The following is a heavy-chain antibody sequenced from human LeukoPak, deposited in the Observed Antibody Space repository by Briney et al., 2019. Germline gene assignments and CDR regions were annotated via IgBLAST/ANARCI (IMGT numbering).Heavy chain of an antibody. CDR3: ARRLTQYDCFDP. J-gene: IGHJ5*02. V-gene: IGHV6-1*01. CDR2: TYYRSTWYD. Sequence: SQTLSLTCAISGESVSSNSVTWNWIRQSPSRGLEWLGRTYYRSTWYDDYAVSVRGRITVNPDTSKNQFSLHLNSVTPEDTAVYYCARRLTQYDCFDPWGQGILVTVSS. D-gene: IGHD2-2*01. CDR1: GESVSSNSVT.